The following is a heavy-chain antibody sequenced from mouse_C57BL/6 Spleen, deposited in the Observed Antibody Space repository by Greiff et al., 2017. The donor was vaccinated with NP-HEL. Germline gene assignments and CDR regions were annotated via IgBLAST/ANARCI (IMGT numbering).Heavy chain of an antibody. CDR2: IDPSDSYT. V-gene: IGHV1-50*01. Sequence: QVQLKQPGAELVKPGASVKLSCKASGYTFTSYWMQWVKQRPGQGLEWIGEIDPSDSYTNYNQKFKGKATLTVDTSSSTAYMQLSSLTSEDSAVYYCARGGYYGRGDYWGQGTTLTVSS. J-gene: IGHJ2*01. D-gene: IGHD1-1*01. CDR1: GYTFTSYW. CDR3: ARGGYYGRGDY.